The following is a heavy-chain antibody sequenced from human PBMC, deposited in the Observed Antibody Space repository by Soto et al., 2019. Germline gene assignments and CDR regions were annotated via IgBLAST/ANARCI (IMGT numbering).Heavy chain of an antibody. J-gene: IGHJ6*03. Sequence: ASVKVSCKASGYTFTGYYMHWVRQAPGQGLEWMGWINPNSGGTNYAQKFQGWVTMTRDTSISTAYMELSRLRSDDTALYYCARGYSSSWGYYYYMDVWGKGTTVSVSS. CDR2: INPNSGGT. CDR3: ARGYSSSWGYYYYMDV. V-gene: IGHV1-2*04. CDR1: GYTFTGYY. D-gene: IGHD6-13*01.